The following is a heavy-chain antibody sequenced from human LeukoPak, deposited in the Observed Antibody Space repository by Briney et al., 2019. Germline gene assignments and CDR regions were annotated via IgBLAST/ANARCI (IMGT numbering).Heavy chain of an antibody. J-gene: IGHJ6*02. CDR3: AREWGYGMDV. V-gene: IGHV1-69*04. D-gene: IGHD3-16*01. CDR2: IIPILGIA. Sequence: SVKVSCKASGGTFSSYAIIWVRQAPGQGLEWMGRIIPILGIANYAQKFQGRVTITADKSTSTAYMELSSLRSEDTAVYYCAREWGYGMDVWGQGTTVTVSS. CDR1: GGTFSSYA.